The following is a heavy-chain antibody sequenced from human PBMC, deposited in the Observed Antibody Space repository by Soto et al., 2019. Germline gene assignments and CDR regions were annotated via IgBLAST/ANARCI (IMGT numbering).Heavy chain of an antibody. D-gene: IGHD1-26*01. CDR1: GGTFSSYA. Sequence: SVKVSCKASGGTFSSYAISWVRQAPGQGLEWMGGIIPIFGTANYAQKFQGRVTITADKSTSTAYMEMSGLRADDSAVYYCAKGRETTTSAKFCFDNWGQGTLVTVSS. V-gene: IGHV1-69*06. CDR3: AKGRETTTSAKFCFDN. CDR2: IIPIFGTA. J-gene: IGHJ4*02.